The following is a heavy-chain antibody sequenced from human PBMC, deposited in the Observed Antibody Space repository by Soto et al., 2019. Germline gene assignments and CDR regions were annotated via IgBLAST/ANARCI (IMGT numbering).Heavy chain of an antibody. CDR3: ARDGSGWSRGWFDP. J-gene: IGHJ5*02. V-gene: IGHV3-30-3*01. Sequence: QVQLVESGGGVVQPGRSLRLSCAASGFTFSSYAMHWVRQAPGKGLGWVAVISYDGSNKYYADSVKGRFTISRDNSKNPLYLQMNSLRAEDTAVYYCARDGSGWSRGWFDPWGQGTLVTVSS. CDR2: ISYDGSNK. CDR1: GFTFSSYA. D-gene: IGHD6-19*01.